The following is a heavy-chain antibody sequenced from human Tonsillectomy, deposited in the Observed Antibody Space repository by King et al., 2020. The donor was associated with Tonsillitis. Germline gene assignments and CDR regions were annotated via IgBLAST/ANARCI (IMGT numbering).Heavy chain of an antibody. D-gene: IGHD2-2*01. J-gene: IGHJ6*02. CDR2: ISYDGSNK. V-gene: IGHV3-30*18. Sequence: VQLVESGGGVVQPGRSLRLSCTASGFPFSRYAIHWVRQAPGKGLEWVAVISYDGSNKYYADSVKARFTVSRDNAKNTLYLGMDSLRVDDTAMYYCAKDXSPYCSXTTCYAGVPSYGMDVWGXXTTVAV. CDR3: AKDXSPYCSXTTCYAGVPSYGMDV. CDR1: GFPFSRYA.